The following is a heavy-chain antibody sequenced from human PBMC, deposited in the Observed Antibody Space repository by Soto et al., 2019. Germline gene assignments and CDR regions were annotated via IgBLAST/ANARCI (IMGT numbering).Heavy chain of an antibody. CDR1: GGSLRGHY. D-gene: IGHD2-8*02. CDR2: IYSSGST. CDR3: AKDNCTGGICYATFDP. V-gene: IGHV4-59*11. Sequence: SETLSLTCMVSGGSLRGHYWIWIRPPQGKGLEWIGYIYSSGSTNYNPSLKSRVTMSVDTSKKQLSLKLNSVTAADTAVYYCAKDNCTGGICYATFDPWGRGTLVTVSS. J-gene: IGHJ5*02.